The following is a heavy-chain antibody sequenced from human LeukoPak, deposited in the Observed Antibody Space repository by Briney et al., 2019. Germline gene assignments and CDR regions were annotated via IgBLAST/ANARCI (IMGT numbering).Heavy chain of an antibody. D-gene: IGHD6-19*01. CDR1: GYSISSGYY. CDR3: ARVCSSGWFDY. Sequence: SETLSLTCTVSGYSISSGYYWAWIRQPPGKGLEWIGYIYHSGSTNYNPSLKSRVTISVDTSKNQFSLKLSSVTAADTTVYYCARVCSSGWFDYWGQGTLVTVSS. J-gene: IGHJ4*02. V-gene: IGHV4-38-2*02. CDR2: IYHSGST.